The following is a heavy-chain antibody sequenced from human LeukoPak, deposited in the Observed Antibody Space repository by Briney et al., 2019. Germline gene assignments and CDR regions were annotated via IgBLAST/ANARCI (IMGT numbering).Heavy chain of an antibody. CDR1: GFTFSSYA. CDR2: ISGSGGST. Sequence: GGSLRHSCAASGFTFSSYAMSWVRQAPGKGLEWVSAISGSGGSTYYADSVKGRFTISRDNSKNTLYLQMNSLRAEDTAVYYCAKDSRKAVRLLPVAGGYYFDYWGQGTLVTVSS. CDR3: AKDSRKAVRLLPVAGGYYFDY. V-gene: IGHV3-23*01. J-gene: IGHJ4*02. D-gene: IGHD2-15*01.